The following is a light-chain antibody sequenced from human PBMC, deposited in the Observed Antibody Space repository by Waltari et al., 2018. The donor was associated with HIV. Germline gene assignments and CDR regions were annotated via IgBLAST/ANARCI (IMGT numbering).Light chain of an antibody. V-gene: IGKV3-20*01. CDR3: QQYGSSPLT. Sequence: EIVLTQSPGTLSLSPGERATLPCRASQSVTSSFLSWYQQKPGQAPRLLIDGASSRATGIPDRFSVGGSGTDFTLTVSRLEPEDFAVYDCQQYGSSPLTFGGGTKVDIK. CDR1: QSVTSSF. CDR2: GAS. J-gene: IGKJ4*01.